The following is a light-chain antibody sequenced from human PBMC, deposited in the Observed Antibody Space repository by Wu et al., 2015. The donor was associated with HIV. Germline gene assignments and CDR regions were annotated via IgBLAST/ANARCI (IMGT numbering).Light chain of an antibody. CDR3: QQYGSSPYS. CDR2: GAS. J-gene: IGKJ2*03. Sequence: EIVLTQSPGTLSLTPGERATLSCRASQSVSSSYLAWYQQKPGQAPRLLIYGASSRAAGIPDRFRGSGSGTDFTLTVNRLEPEDFAVYYCQQYGSSPYSFGRGDQTGD. V-gene: IGKV3-20*01. CDR1: QSVSSSY.